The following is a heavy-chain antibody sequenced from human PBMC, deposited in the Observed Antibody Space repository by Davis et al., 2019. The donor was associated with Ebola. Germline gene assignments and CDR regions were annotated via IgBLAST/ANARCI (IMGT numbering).Heavy chain of an antibody. CDR2: IYYSGST. D-gene: IGHD6-13*01. J-gene: IGHJ5*02. CDR1: GGSISSYY. V-gene: IGHV4-59*01. CDR3: ARGGVGGIAAGYNWFDP. Sequence: MPSETLSLTCTVSGGSISSYYWSWIRQPPGKGLEWTGYIYYSGSTNYNPSLKSRVTISVDTSKNQFSLKLSSVTAADTAVYYCARGGVGGIAAGYNWFDPWGQGTLVTVSS.